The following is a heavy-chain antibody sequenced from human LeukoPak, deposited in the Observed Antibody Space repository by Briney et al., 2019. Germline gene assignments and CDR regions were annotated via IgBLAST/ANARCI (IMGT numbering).Heavy chain of an antibody. J-gene: IGHJ5*02. D-gene: IGHD6-13*01. CDR1: GGSFSGYY. CDR3: VRGFLGWIAAAGTTDWFDP. Sequence: SETLSLTCAVYGGSFSGYYWSWIRQPPGKGLEWIGEINHSGSTNYNPSLKSRVTISVDTSKNQFSLKLSSVTAADTAVYYCVRGFLGWIAAAGTTDWFDPWGQGTLVTVSS. CDR2: INHSGST. V-gene: IGHV4-34*01.